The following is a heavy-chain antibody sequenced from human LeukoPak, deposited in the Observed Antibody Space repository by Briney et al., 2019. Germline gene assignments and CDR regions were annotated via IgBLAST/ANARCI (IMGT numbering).Heavy chain of an antibody. D-gene: IGHD3-22*01. V-gene: IGHV1-18*01. Sequence: ASVKVACKASGYTFTSYGIGWVRQAPAQGLEWMGWISAYNGNTNYAQKLQGRVTMTTDTSTSTAYMELRSLRSDDTAVYYCARWRGAPYYYDSSGYYYGPIHFDYWGQGTLVTVSS. J-gene: IGHJ4*02. CDR3: ARWRGAPYYYDSSGYYYGPIHFDY. CDR1: GYTFTSYG. CDR2: ISAYNGNT.